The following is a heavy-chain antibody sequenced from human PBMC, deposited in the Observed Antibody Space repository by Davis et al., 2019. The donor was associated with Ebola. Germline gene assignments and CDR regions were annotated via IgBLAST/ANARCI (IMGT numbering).Heavy chain of an antibody. Sequence: AASVKVSCKASGYTFTRYGISWVRQAPGQGLEWMGWISAYNGNTNYAQNLQGRVTMTTDTSTSTAYMEVRNLRYDDTAVYYCARAVTMVLPSGWFDPWGQGTLVTVSS. CDR2: ISAYNGNT. J-gene: IGHJ5*02. CDR3: ARAVTMVLPSGWFDP. V-gene: IGHV1-18*01. CDR1: GYTFTRYG. D-gene: IGHD3-10*01.